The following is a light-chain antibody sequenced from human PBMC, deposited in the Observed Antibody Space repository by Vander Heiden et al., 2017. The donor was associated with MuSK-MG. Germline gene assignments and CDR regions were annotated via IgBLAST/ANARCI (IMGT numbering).Light chain of an antibody. J-gene: IGLJ1*01. Sequence: SYVLTQPPSVSVAPGQTARITCGGNNIGSKSVQWYQQKPGQAPVLVVYDDSDRHSGIPERFSGSNSGNTATLTISRVEAGEEADYYCQVWDSSSDHLYVFGTGTKVTVL. CDR2: DDS. CDR1: NIGSKS. CDR3: QVWDSSSDHLYV. V-gene: IGLV3-21*02.